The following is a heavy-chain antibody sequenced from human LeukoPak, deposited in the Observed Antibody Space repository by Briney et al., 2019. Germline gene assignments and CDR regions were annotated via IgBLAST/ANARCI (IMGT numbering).Heavy chain of an antibody. V-gene: IGHV3-48*03. CDR1: GFTFSSYE. Sequence: GGSLRLSCAASGFTFSSYEMNWVRQAPGKGLEWVSYISSSGSTIYYADSVKGRFTISRDNAKNSLYLQMNSLRAEDTAVYYCAKDACGGSTSCHLFDYWGQGTLVTVSS. CDR2: ISSSGSTI. J-gene: IGHJ4*02. D-gene: IGHD2-2*01. CDR3: AKDACGGSTSCHLFDY.